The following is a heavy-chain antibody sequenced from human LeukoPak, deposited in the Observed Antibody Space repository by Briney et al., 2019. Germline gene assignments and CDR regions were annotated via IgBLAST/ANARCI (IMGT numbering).Heavy chain of an antibody. D-gene: IGHD2-15*01. CDR1: GYTFTSYG. J-gene: IGHJ4*02. Sequence: GASVKVSCKASGYTFTSYGISWVRQAPGQGLEWMGWISAYNGNTNYAQKLQGRVTMTTDTSTSTAYMELRSLRSDDTAVYYCAREFGHCSGDNCFYFFDSWGQGSLVIVSS. V-gene: IGHV1-18*01. CDR2: ISAYNGNT. CDR3: AREFGHCSGDNCFYFFDS.